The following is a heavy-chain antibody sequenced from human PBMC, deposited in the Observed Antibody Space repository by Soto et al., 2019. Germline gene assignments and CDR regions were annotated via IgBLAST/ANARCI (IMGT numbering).Heavy chain of an antibody. V-gene: IGHV3-11*05. D-gene: IGHD3-9*01. CDR1: GFTFSDYY. CDR2: IGRSNTYT. J-gene: IGHJ3*02. Sequence: QVQLVETGGCLVTPGGSLRLSCAASGFTFSDYYMSWSRQAPGKELEWDSYIGRSNTYTNYADSVKGRFTISRDNAKNSLYLQMNSLRTEDTAVYYCARDADVLTGSDAFDIWGQGTMVTVSS. CDR3: ARDADVLTGSDAFDI.